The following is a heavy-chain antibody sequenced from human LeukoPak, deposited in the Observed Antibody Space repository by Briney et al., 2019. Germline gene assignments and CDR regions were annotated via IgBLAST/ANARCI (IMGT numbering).Heavy chain of an antibody. Sequence: GGSLRLSCAASGFTFSSYGMHWVRQAPGKGLEWVAFIRYDGSNKYYADSVKGRFTISRDNSKNTLYLQMNSLRAEDTAVYYCARVMGRYCSSTSCYIDYWGQGTLVTVSS. CDR3: ARVMGRYCSSTSCYIDY. D-gene: IGHD2-2*02. J-gene: IGHJ4*02. CDR2: IRYDGSNK. V-gene: IGHV3-30*02. CDR1: GFTFSSYG.